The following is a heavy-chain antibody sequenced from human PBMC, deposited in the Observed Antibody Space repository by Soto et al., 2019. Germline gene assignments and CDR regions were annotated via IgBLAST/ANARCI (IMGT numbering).Heavy chain of an antibody. V-gene: IGHV4-34*01. J-gene: IGHJ2*01. CDR2: INHSGST. D-gene: IGHD4-17*01. CDR1: GGSSSGYY. Sequence: QVQLQQWGAGLLKPSETLSLTCAVYGGSSSGYYWSWIRQPPGKGLEWIGEINHSGSTNYNPSLKSRVPISVATSKNQFSLKLSSVTAADTAVYYCARGLVTVTSYWYFDLWGRGTLVTVSS. CDR3: ARGLVTVTSYWYFDL.